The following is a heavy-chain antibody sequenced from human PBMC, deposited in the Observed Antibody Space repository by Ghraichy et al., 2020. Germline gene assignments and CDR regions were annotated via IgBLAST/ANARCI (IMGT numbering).Heavy chain of an antibody. CDR3: ARWGRGYCSSTSCYAEYYYYYGMDV. J-gene: IGHJ6*02. CDR1: GFTFSDYY. Sequence: GGSLRLSCAASGFTFSDYYMSWIRQAPGKGLEWVSYISSSSSYTNYADSVKGRFTISRDNAKNSLYLQMNSLRAEDTAVYYCARWGRGYCSSTSCYAEYYYYYGMDVWGQGTTVTVSS. CDR2: ISSSSSYT. V-gene: IGHV3-11*06. D-gene: IGHD2-2*01.